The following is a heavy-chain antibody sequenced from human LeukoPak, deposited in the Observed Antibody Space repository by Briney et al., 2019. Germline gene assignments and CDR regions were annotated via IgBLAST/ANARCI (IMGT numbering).Heavy chain of an antibody. V-gene: IGHV3-21*04. D-gene: IGHD4-23*01. J-gene: IGHJ4*02. CDR1: GLTFSTYM. CDR3: ARGTTVVTLYSFDY. Sequence: GGSLRLSCAASGLTFSTYMMNWVRQAPGKGLEWVSSISSSSSYIYYADSVKGRFTISRDNAKNSLYLQMNSLRAEDTAVYYCARGTTVVTLYSFDYWGQGTLVTVSS. CDR2: ISSSSSYI.